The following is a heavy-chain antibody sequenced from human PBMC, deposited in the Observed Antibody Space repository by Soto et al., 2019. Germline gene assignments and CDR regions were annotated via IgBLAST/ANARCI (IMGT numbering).Heavy chain of an antibody. D-gene: IGHD1-26*01. J-gene: IGHJ4*02. CDR3: ARVDELPQRYYFDY. CDR1: GFTFSGYS. V-gene: IGHV3-21*01. Sequence: GGSLRLSCAASGFTFSGYSMNWVRQAPGKGLEWVSSISSSSSYIYYADSVKGRFTISRDNAKNSLYLQMNSLRAEDTAVYYCARVDELPQRYYFDYWGQGTLVTVSS. CDR2: ISSSSSYI.